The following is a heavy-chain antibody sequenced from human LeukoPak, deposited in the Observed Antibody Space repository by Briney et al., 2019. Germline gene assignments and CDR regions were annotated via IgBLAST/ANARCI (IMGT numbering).Heavy chain of an antibody. CDR2: ISGSGGST. Sequence: GGSLRLSCAASGFTFSSYAMSWVRQAPGKGLEWVSAISGSGGSTYYADSVKGRFTISRDNSKNTLYLQMNSLRAEDTAVYYCAKVRTMIVVVKGLIDYWGQGTLVTVSS. CDR3: AKVRTMIVVVKGLIDY. CDR1: GFTFSSYA. D-gene: IGHD3-22*01. V-gene: IGHV3-23*01. J-gene: IGHJ4*02.